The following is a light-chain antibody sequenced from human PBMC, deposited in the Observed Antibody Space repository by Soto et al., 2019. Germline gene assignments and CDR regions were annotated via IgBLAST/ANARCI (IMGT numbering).Light chain of an antibody. CDR1: QTIANY. V-gene: IGKV1-39*01. CDR3: QQSYSTPHT. CDR2: AAS. J-gene: IGKJ5*01. Sequence: DIQMTQSPTSLPASLGEIVTITFRASQTIANYLNWYQQKPGKAPKLLIYAASSLQSGVPSRFSGSGSGTDFTLTISSLQPEDFATYYCQQSYSTPHTFGQGTRLEIK.